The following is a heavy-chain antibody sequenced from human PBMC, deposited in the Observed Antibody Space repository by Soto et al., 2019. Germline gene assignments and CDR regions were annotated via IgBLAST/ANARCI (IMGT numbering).Heavy chain of an antibody. Sequence: PSETLSLTCAVYGRSLSGYYWSWIRQSPGKGLEWIGEINHSGSTNYNPSLKSRVTILIDAPKNQFSLKMSSVTAADTAVYYCARSPYMDVWGQGTTVTVS. J-gene: IGHJ6*03. V-gene: IGHV4-34*01. CDR3: ARSPYMDV. CDR1: GRSLSGYY. CDR2: INHSGST.